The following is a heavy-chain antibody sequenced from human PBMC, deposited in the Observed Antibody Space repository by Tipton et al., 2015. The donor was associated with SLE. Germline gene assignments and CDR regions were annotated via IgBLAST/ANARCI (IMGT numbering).Heavy chain of an antibody. CDR2: INAGNGNT. CDR3: ARVTYGEGAFDI. Sequence: QLVQSGAEVKKPGDSVKVSCKASGYTFTSYAMHWVRQAPGQRLEWIGWINAGNGNTKYSQKFQGRVTITRDTSASTAYMELSSLISEDTAVYYCARVTYGEGAFDIWGQGTMVTVSS. V-gene: IGHV1-3*01. D-gene: IGHD4-17*01. CDR1: GYTFTSYA. J-gene: IGHJ3*02.